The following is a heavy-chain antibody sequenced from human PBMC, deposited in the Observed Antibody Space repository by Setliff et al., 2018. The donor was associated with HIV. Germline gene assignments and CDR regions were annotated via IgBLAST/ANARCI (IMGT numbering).Heavy chain of an antibody. J-gene: IGHJ3*02. CDR1: GGSTSSSSYY. D-gene: IGHD4-4*01. Sequence: SETLSLTCTVAGGSTSSSSYYWGWIRQPPGMGLEWIASIYHNGNTYYNPSLKSRVTMSVDTSKNQYSLKLSSVTAADTAVYYCATSLITVPPDAFDIWGQGTMVTVSS. V-gene: IGHV4-39*07. CDR3: ATSLITVPPDAFDI. CDR2: IYHNGNT.